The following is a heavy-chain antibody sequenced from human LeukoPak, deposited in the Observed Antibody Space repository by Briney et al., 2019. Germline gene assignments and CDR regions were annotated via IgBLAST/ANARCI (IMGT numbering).Heavy chain of an antibody. V-gene: IGHV3-53*01. CDR1: GFTVSSNY. CDR3: ARDPMYSGKSIDI. Sequence: PGGSLRLSCAASGFTVSSNYMSWVRQAPGKGLEWVSVIYSGGSKYYADSVKGRFTISRDTSKNTVYLQMNSLTAEDTAVYYCARDPMYSGKSIDIWGQGTMVIVSS. J-gene: IGHJ3*02. D-gene: IGHD1-26*01. CDR2: IYSGGSK.